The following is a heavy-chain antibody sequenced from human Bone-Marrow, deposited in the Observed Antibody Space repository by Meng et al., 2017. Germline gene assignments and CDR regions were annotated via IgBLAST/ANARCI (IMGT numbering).Heavy chain of an antibody. CDR3: ARDLGFEWLLYRGGSAFDI. V-gene: IGHV3-9*01. CDR2: ISWNSGSI. Sequence: SLKISCAASGFTFDDYAMHWVRQAPGKGLEWVSGISWNSGSIGYADSVKGRFTISRDNAKNSLYLQMNSLRAEDTAVYYCARDLGFEWLLYRGGSAFDIWGQGTMVTVSS. J-gene: IGHJ3*02. D-gene: IGHD3-3*01. CDR1: GFTFDDYA.